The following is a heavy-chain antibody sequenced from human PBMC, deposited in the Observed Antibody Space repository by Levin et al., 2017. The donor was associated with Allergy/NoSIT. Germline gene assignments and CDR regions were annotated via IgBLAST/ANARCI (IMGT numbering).Heavy chain of an antibody. CDR3: AGVRSAGRRGWFDS. CDR2: SYYSGTA. CDR1: GYSIISGHYY. V-gene: IGHV4-31*03. D-gene: IGHD2-15*01. J-gene: IGHJ5*01. Sequence: SCTVSGYSIISGHYYWSWIRQSPGKGLEWIGHSYYSGTAYYNPSLKSRLTISVDTSKNQFSLKLSPVTAADSAVYYCAGVRSAGRRGWFDSRGQGTLVSVSS.